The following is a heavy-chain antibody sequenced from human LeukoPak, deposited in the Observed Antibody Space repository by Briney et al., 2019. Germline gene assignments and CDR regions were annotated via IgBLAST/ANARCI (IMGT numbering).Heavy chain of an antibody. CDR2: INHSGST. Sequence: SETLSLTCAAYGGSFSGYYWSWIRQPPGKGLEWIGEINHSGSTNYNPSLKSRVTISVDTSKNQFSLKLSSVTAADTAVYYCARGGKYYDILTGYYYYYGMDVWGKGTTVTVSS. J-gene: IGHJ6*04. CDR3: ARGGKYYDILTGYYYYYGMDV. D-gene: IGHD3-9*01. CDR1: GGSFSGYY. V-gene: IGHV4-34*01.